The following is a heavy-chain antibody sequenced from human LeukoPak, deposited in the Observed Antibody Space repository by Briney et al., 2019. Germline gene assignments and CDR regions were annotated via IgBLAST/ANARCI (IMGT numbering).Heavy chain of an antibody. D-gene: IGHD1-26*01. V-gene: IGHV3-23*01. CDR1: GFTFSSYA. CDR2: ISGSGGST. Sequence: GGSLRLSCAASGFTFSSYAMSWVRQAPGKGLEWVSAISGSGGSTYYADSVKGRFTISRDNSKNTLYLQMNSLRAEDTAVYYCAKDQVVGATYYYYYMDVWGKGTTVTVSS. CDR3: AKDQVVGATYYYYYMDV. J-gene: IGHJ6*03.